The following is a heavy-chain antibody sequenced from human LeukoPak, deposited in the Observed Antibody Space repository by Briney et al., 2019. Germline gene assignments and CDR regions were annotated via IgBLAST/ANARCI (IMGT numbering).Heavy chain of an antibody. CDR3: AKDAGASSAFFDL. Sequence: GSLRLSCTASGFTFGDYAMSWVRQAPGKGLECVSTIGGAGGSTYYADSVKGRFTISRDNSKHTLYLQMNSLTDEDTAIYYCAKDAGASSAFFDLWGQGTLVTVSS. CDR1: GFTFGDYA. V-gene: IGHV3-23*01. J-gene: IGHJ4*02. CDR2: IGGAGGST. D-gene: IGHD2-8*02.